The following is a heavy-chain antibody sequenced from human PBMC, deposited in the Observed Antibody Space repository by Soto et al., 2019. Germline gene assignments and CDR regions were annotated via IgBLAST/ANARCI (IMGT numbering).Heavy chain of an antibody. CDR2: IIPIFGTA. CDR1: GGTFSSYA. V-gene: IGHV1-69*13. J-gene: IGHJ6*02. CDR3: ASTTVTTLYYYYGMDV. D-gene: IGHD4-4*01. Sequence: EASVKVSCKASGGTFSSYAISWVRQAPGQGLEWMGGIIPIFGTANYAQKFQGRVTITADESTSTAYMELSSLRSEDTAVYYCASTTVTTLYYYYGMDVWGQGTTVTVSS.